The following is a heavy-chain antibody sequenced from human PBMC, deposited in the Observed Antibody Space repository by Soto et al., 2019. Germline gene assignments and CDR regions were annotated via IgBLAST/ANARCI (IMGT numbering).Heavy chain of an antibody. CDR2: ISYDGSNK. CDR3: ARGVSSGWVYYYGMDV. D-gene: IGHD6-19*01. J-gene: IGHJ6*02. Sequence: SLRLSCAASGFTFSSYAMHWVRQSPGKLLEWVAVISYDGSNKYYADSVKGRFTISRDNSQNTLYLQMNSLQGEEKAAYYCARGVSSGWVYYYGMDVWGQGTTVTVSS. CDR1: GFTFSSYA. V-gene: IGHV3-30-3*01.